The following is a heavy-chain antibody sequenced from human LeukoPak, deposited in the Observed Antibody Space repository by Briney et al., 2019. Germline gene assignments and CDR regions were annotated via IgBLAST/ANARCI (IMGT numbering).Heavy chain of an antibody. V-gene: IGHV1-18*01. D-gene: IGHD6-13*01. CDR1: GYTFTSYG. J-gene: IGHJ2*01. CDR2: ISAYNGNT. Sequence: ASVKVSCKASGYTFTSYGISWVRQAPGQGLEWMGWISAYNGNTNYAQKLQGRVTMTTDTSTSTAYMELRSLRPDDTAVYYCARSPPSSSWYDWYFDLWGRGTLVTVSS. CDR3: ARSPPSSSWYDWYFDL.